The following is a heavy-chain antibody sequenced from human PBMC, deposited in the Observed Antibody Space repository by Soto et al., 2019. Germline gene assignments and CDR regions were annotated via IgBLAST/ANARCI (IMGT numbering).Heavy chain of an antibody. CDR3: ARQVADYDILTGYVDSDAFDI. CDR2: IDLSDSYT. Sequence: EVQLVQSGAEVKKPGESLRISCKGSGYSFTSYWISWVRQMPGKGLEWMGRIDLSDSYTNYSPSFQGHVTISADKSISTAYLQWSSLKASYTAMYYCARQVADYDILTGYVDSDAFDIWGQGTMVTVSS. V-gene: IGHV5-10-1*03. CDR1: GYSFTSYW. D-gene: IGHD3-9*01. J-gene: IGHJ3*02.